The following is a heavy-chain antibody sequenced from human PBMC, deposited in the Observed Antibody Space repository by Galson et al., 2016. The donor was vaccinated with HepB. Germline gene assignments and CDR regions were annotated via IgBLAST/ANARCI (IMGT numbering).Heavy chain of an antibody. J-gene: IGHJ4*02. CDR3: AALPGGNDDYEY. D-gene: IGHD1-1*01. V-gene: IGHV4-39*01. CDR2: VYHSGTT. Sequence: SETLSLTCSVSGNSISATTHYWGWIRQPPGGGLEWIASVYHSGTTYYNPAVETRLTISVDTSKNQFFLQRTSVTAADMAVYYCAALPGGNDDYEYWGQGILVTVSS. CDR1: GNSISATTHY.